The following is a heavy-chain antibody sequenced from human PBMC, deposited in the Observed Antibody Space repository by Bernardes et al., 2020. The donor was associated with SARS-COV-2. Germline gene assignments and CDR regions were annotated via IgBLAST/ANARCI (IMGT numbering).Heavy chain of an antibody. CDR2: IYSSGSS. CDR3: AGSSWGIACYIGGLRSWDYGMDV. J-gene: IGHJ6*02. V-gene: IGHV4-39*01. D-gene: IGHD2-21*02. CDR1: GASISTSNYY. Sequence: SETLSLTCTVSGASISTSNYYWGWIRQSPGKGLEWVGSIYSSGSSYYNPSLQSRVSASVDTSKNQFSLRLSYVTAADTAVYYCAGSSWGIACYIGGLRSWDYGMDVWGQGTTVTVSS.